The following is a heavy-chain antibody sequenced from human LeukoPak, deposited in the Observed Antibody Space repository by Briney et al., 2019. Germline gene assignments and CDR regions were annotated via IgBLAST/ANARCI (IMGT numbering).Heavy chain of an antibody. CDR1: GGTFSSYA. CDR2: IIPIFGTA. V-gene: IGHV1-69*06. J-gene: IGHJ6*03. D-gene: IGHD5-18*01. CDR3: ARNPYVGTAMVIATNYYYYMDV. Sequence: ASVKVSCKASGGTFSSYAISWVRQAPGQGLEWMGGIIPIFGTANYAQKFQGRVTITADKSTSTAYMELSSLRSEDTAVYYCARNPYVGTAMVIATNYYYYMDVWGKGTTVTVSS.